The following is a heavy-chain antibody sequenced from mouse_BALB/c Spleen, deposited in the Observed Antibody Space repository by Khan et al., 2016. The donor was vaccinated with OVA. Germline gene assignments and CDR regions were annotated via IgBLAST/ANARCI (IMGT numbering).Heavy chain of an antibody. Sequence: EVKLLESGPGLVKPSQSLSLTCTVTGYSITSGYAWNWIRQFPGNKLEWMGYISYSGGTSYNPSLQSRISITRDTSKNQFFLQLNSVTTEDTATYYCARGNYYGYYFDYWGQGTPLTGSS. CDR3: ARGNYYGYYFDY. CDR2: ISYSGGT. D-gene: IGHD1-1*01. J-gene: IGHJ2*01. CDR1: GYSITSGYA. V-gene: IGHV3-2*02.